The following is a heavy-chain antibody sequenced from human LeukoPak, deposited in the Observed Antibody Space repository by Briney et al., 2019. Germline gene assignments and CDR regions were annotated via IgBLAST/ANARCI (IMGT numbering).Heavy chain of an antibody. CDR2: VHPSGSST. D-gene: IGHD1-1*01. CDR3: ARTSMTTSGSYFDL. J-gene: IGHJ2*01. V-gene: IGHV1-46*01. CDR1: GYTFTSHY. Sequence: ASVKLSCKASGYTFTSHYMHWLRQAPGQGLEWMGIVHPSGSSTAYAQEFQGRVTMTRDTATSTVYMELSGLRSEDTAVYYCARTSMTTSGSYFDLWGRGSLVTVSS.